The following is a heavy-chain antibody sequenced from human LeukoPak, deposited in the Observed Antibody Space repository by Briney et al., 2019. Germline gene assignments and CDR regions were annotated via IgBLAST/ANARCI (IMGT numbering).Heavy chain of an antibody. D-gene: IGHD3-22*01. Sequence: GASVKVSCKASGGTFSTYAISWVRQAPGQGLEWMGRIIPILGIANCAQKFQGRVTITADKSTGTAYMELSSLRSEDTAVYYCAREYYYDSSGYYNVDYWGQGTLVTVSS. CDR2: IIPILGIA. CDR3: AREYYYDSSGYYNVDY. J-gene: IGHJ4*02. V-gene: IGHV1-69*04. CDR1: GGTFSTYA.